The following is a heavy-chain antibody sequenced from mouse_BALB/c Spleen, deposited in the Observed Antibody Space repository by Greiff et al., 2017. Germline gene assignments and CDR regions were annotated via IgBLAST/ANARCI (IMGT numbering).Heavy chain of an antibody. D-gene: IGHD3-3*01. CDR2: INPSSGYT. V-gene: IGHV1-4*02. Sequence: VQGVESAAELARPGASVKMSCKASGYTFTSYTMHWVKQRPGQGLEWIGYINPSSGYTEYNQKFKDKTTLTADKSSSTAYMQLSSLTSEDSAVYYCARRASIFYAMDYWGQGTSVTVSS. J-gene: IGHJ4*01. CDR1: GYTFTSYT. CDR3: ARRASIFYAMDY.